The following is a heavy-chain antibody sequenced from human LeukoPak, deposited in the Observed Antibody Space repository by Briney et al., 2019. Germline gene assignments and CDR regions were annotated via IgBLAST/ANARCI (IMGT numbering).Heavy chain of an antibody. CDR3: ARVSGSGSYSHPNDDAFDI. V-gene: IGHV4-4*02. CDR1: GGSISSSNW. Sequence: SETLSLTCAVSGGSISSSNWWSWVRQPPGKGLEWIGEIYHSGSTNYNPSLKSRVTISVDKSKNQFSLKLSSVTAADTAVYYCARVSGSGSYSHPNDDAFDIWGQGTMVTVSS. CDR2: IYHSGST. D-gene: IGHD3-10*01. J-gene: IGHJ3*02.